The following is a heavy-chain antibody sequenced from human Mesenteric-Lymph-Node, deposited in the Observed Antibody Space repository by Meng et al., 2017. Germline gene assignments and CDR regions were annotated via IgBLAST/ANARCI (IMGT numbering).Heavy chain of an antibody. D-gene: IGHD2-8*02. V-gene: IGHV4-4*02. J-gene: IGHJ4*02. CDR2: IYHSGRT. Sequence: QVQLQGACPGLVKPSGSPSPTCTVSGGSASSNNWWSWIRQPPGKGLEWIGDIYHSGRTNYNPSLKSRVTISLDKSQNLFSLNLTSVTAADTAVYYCASLVTGDGRDHSDYWGQGILVTVSS. CDR1: GGSASSNNW. CDR3: ASLVTGDGRDHSDY.